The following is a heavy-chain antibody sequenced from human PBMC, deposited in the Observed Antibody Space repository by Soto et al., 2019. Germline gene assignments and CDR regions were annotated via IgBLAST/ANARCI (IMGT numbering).Heavy chain of an antibody. J-gene: IGHJ6*02. CDR3: ATLRTSGYHTHYFFGIDV. V-gene: IGHV1-18*04. Sequence: QVHLEQSGPEVQKPGASVKVACRASGNTFINHGISWVRQAPGQGLEWMRWISPYNENTNYAQKFRGRVSITTDLSTSTAYMELRSLRSDDTAVYYCATLRTSGYHTHYFFGIDVWGQGSTVAVSS. CDR1: GNTFINHG. CDR2: ISPYNENT. D-gene: IGHD3-22*01.